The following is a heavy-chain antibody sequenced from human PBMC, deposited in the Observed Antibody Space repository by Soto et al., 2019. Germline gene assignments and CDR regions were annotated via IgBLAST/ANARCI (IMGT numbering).Heavy chain of an antibody. V-gene: IGHV3-11*01. D-gene: IGHD2-2*01. CDR3: ARGGYCSSTSCYPQYFQH. Sequence: GGSLRLSCTASGFTFSAYYMSWVRQAPGRGLEWVSYIGDSGNPIYYADSVKGRFTVSRDNAGNSLYLQMNSLRAEDTAVYYCARGGYCSSTSCYPQYFQHWGQGTLVTVSS. CDR2: IGDSGNPI. J-gene: IGHJ1*01. CDR1: GFTFSAYY.